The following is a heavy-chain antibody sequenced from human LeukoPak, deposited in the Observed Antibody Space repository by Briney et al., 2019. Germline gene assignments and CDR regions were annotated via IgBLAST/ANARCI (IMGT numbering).Heavy chain of an antibody. CDR2: IKSKTDGGTT. CDR3: TTVTYYYDSKGMVSFDY. Sequence: PGGSLRLSCAASGFTFSNAWMSWVRQAPGKGLEWVGRIKSKTDGGTTDYAAPVKGRFTISRDDSKNTLYLQMNSLKTEDTAVYYCTTVTYYYDSKGMVSFDYWGQGTLVTVSS. J-gene: IGHJ4*02. V-gene: IGHV3-15*01. D-gene: IGHD3-22*01. CDR1: GFTFSNAW.